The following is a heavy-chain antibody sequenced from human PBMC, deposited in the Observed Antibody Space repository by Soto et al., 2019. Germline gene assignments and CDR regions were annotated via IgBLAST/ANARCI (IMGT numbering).Heavy chain of an antibody. J-gene: IGHJ5*02. D-gene: IGHD2-2*01. Sequence: SETLSLTCAVSGDSINSSHWWNRVRQPPEKGLEWIGQIPPSGNSIYNPSLTSRVPISVDKSKNQFALKLSSVTAADTAVYYCARDIVCSSTSCYGRGTANWFDPWGQGTLVTVSS. V-gene: IGHV4-4*02. CDR1: GDSINSSHW. CDR2: IPPSGNS. CDR3: ARDIVCSSTSCYGRGTANWFDP.